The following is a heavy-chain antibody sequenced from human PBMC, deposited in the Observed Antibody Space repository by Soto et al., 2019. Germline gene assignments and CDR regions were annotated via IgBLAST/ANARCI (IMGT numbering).Heavy chain of an antibody. J-gene: IGHJ3*02. CDR2: IYYSGST. D-gene: IGHD4-17*01. CDR1: GGSISSSSYY. Sequence: PSETLSLTCTVSGGSISSSSYYWGWIRQPPGKGLEWIGSIYYSGSTYYNPSLKSRVTISVDTSKNQFSLKLSSVTAADTAVYYCARSTVTTDDAFDIWGKGKMVPV. CDR3: ARSTVTTDDAFDI. V-gene: IGHV4-39*01.